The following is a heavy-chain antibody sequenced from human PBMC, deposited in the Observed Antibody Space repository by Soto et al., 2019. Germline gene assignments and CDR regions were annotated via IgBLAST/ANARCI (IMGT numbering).Heavy chain of an antibody. D-gene: IGHD2-2*01. CDR2: ISYDGSNK. CDR3: AKVSVPAAIAYYYYGMDV. CDR1: GFTFSSYG. J-gene: IGHJ6*02. V-gene: IGHV3-30*18. Sequence: GGSLRLSCAASGFTFSSYGMHWVRQAPGKGLEWVALISYDGSNKYYADSVKGRFTISRDNSKNTLYLQMNSLRAEDTAVYYCAKVSVPAAIAYYYYGMDVWGQGTTVTVSS.